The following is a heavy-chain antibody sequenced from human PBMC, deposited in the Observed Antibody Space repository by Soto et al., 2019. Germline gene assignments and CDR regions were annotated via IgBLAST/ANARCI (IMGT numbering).Heavy chain of an antibody. CDR2: IYYTGNT. V-gene: IGHV4-59*01. Sequence: QVRLQESGPGLVKPSETLSLTCTVSGGSISGYYWRWIRQPPGKGLEWIAYIYYTGNTNYNPSLKGRVSISVDTSKNPYSMQLRYVTAADTAVYYCTRDTYGGGIWGQGTMVTVPS. D-gene: IGHD4-17*01. CDR3: TRDTYGGGI. J-gene: IGHJ3*02. CDR1: GGSISGYY.